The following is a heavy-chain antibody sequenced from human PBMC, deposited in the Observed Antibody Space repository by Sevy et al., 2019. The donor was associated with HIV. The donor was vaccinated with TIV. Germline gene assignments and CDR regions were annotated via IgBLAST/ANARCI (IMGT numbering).Heavy chain of an antibody. CDR1: GFNFANAW. D-gene: IGHD3-3*01. CDR3: ADGVGTSDFDH. V-gene: IGHV3-15*01. J-gene: IGHJ4*01. CDR2: IKSKTEGATR. Sequence: GGSLRLSCAASGFNFANAWMSWVRQPPGRGLEWVGRIKSKTEGATRDFAAPVKGRFVISRLDSRNTLYLQMDNLKIEDTGVYYCADGVGTSDFDHWGHGILVTVSS.